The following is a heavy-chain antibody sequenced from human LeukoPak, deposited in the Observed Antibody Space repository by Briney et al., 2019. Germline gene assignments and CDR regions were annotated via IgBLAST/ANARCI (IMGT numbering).Heavy chain of an antibody. CDR1: GFTFSNYS. CDR3: AKGGSYRSQPYFDY. Sequence: GGSLRLSCAVSGFTFSNYSMNWVRQAPGKGLEWVSSITRSSSYIYYADSVKGRFTISRDNAKNSLYLQMNSLRAEDTAVYYCAKGGSYRSQPYFDYWGQGTPVTVSS. V-gene: IGHV3-21*04. J-gene: IGHJ4*02. CDR2: ITRSSSYI. D-gene: IGHD3-16*02.